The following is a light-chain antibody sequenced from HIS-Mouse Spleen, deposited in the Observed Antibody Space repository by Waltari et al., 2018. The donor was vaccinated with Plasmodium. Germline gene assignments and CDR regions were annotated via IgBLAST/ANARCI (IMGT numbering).Light chain of an antibody. V-gene: IGLV3-10*01. CDR1: ALPKKY. CDR2: EDS. CDR3: YSTDSSGNHRV. J-gene: IGLJ3*02. Sequence: SYELTQPPSVSVSPGQTARITCSGDALPKKYAYWYQQKSGQAPVLVIYEDSKRPSGIPERVSGSSSGTIATLTISGAQVEDEADYYGYSTDSSGNHRVFGGGTKLTVL.